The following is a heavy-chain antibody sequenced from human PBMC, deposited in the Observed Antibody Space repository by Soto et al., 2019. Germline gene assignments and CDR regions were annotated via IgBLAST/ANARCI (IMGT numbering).Heavy chain of an antibody. V-gene: IGHV3-23*01. CDR1: GLTFSSYP. CDR2: ISGSGGST. J-gene: IGHJ4*02. Sequence: PGGPLSLPCPAPGLTFSSYPLSWFPQAPGKGLEWVSAISGSGGSTYYADSVKGRFTISRDNSKNTLYLQMNSLRAEDTAVYYCAKVGYDSSGYYPRGFDYWGQGTLVTVSS. D-gene: IGHD3-22*01. CDR3: AKVGYDSSGYYPRGFDY.